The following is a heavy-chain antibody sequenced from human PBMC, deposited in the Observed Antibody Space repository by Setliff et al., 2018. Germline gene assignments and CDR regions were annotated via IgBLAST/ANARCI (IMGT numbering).Heavy chain of an antibody. CDR3: ARKSGELSFHPYYYYYYMDV. D-gene: IGHD3-16*02. CDR2: IIPILGIA. J-gene: IGHJ6*03. CDR1: GGTFSSYA. Sequence: SVKVSCKASGGTFSSYAISWVRQAPGQGLEWMGGIIPILGIANYAQKFQGRVTITADKSTSTAYMELSSLRSEGTAVYYCARKSGELSFHPYYYYYYMDVWGKGTTVTVSS. V-gene: IGHV1-69*10.